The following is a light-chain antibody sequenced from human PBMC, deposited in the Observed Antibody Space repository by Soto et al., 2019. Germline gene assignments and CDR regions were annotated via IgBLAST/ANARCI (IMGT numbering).Light chain of an antibody. CDR3: CSYARGGTDV. CDR1: SSDVGSYNL. Sequence: QSVLTQPASVSGSPGQSITISCTGTSSDVGSYNLVSWYQQRPGKAPQLIIYEGSKRPSGVSIRYSASKSGNTASLTISGLEAEDESDYYCCSYARGGTDVFGTGTKLTVL. V-gene: IGLV2-23*01. J-gene: IGLJ1*01. CDR2: EGS.